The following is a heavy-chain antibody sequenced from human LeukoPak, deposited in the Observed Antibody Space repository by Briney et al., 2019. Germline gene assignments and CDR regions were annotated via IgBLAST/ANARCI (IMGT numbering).Heavy chain of an antibody. CDR2: ISAYNGNT. J-gene: IGHJ4*02. CDR1: GYTFTSYG. D-gene: IGHD2-15*01. CDR3: ARGRKYCSGGSCFDY. Sequence: ASVTVSCKASGYTFTSYGIGWVRQAPGQGLEWMGWISAYNGNTNYAQKLQGRVTMTTDTSTSTAYMELRSLRSDDTAVYYCARGRKYCSGGSCFDYWGQGTLVTVSS. V-gene: IGHV1-18*01.